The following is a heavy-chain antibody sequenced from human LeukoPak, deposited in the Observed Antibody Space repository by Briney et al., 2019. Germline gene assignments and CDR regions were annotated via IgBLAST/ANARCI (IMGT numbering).Heavy chain of an antibody. CDR2: ISRSAGAP. D-gene: IGHD1-1*01. V-gene: IGHV3-23*01. Sequence: GGSLRLSCAASGFTVSSHDMNSVRQAPGKWLEWVSSISRSAGAPAYADSVKGRSTISRDNSKNTSCLQKNRLRAEDTAVYYCAKDFIWSDAGWGQGTLVTVSS. J-gene: IGHJ4*02. CDR3: AKDFIWSDAG. CDR1: GFTVSSHD.